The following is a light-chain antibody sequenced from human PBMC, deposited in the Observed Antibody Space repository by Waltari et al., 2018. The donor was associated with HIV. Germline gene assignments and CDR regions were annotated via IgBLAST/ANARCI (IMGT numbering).Light chain of an antibody. Sequence: QSALTQPPSVSGSPGQSVTISCTGSTSAVGSYNYVSWYQQYPGKAPKRIIFDVYQRPSGVPERFSGSRSGNTASLTISGLQTEDEADYFCCAYAAGHVSYVFGTGT. V-gene: IGLV2-11*01. J-gene: IGLJ1*01. CDR1: TSAVGSYNY. CDR2: DVY. CDR3: CAYAAGHVSYV.